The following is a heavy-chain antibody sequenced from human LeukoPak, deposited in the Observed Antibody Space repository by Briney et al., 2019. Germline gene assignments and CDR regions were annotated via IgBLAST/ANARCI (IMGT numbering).Heavy chain of an antibody. D-gene: IGHD3-16*01. V-gene: IGHV6-1*01. J-gene: IGHJ4*02. Sequence: SQTLSLTCAISGDSVTTNSEAWNWVRQSPWGGLEWLGRTFYRSKWYSDYALSVKSRITSDADTSKNQFSLHLSPVTPEDTAVYYCARDRGGGILDFWGQGTLVTVSS. CDR1: GDSVTTNSEA. CDR3: ARDRGGGILDF. CDR2: TFYRSKWYS.